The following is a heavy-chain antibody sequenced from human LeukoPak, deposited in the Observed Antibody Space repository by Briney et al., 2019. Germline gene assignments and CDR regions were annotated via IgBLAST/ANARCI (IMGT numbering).Heavy chain of an antibody. CDR3: ARRYGDYDYFDS. D-gene: IGHD4-17*01. V-gene: IGHV4-34*01. J-gene: IGHJ4*02. CDR2: INHSGGT. Sequence: SETLSLTCAVYGGSFSGYYWTWIRQSPGKGLEWIGEINHSGGTNYNPSLKSRVTISLDTSTDQFSLKLSSVTTADTVVYYCARRYGDYDYFDSWGQGTLVTVSS. CDR1: GGSFSGYY.